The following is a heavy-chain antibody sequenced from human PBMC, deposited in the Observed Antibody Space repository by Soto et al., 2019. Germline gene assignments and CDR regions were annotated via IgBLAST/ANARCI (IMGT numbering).Heavy chain of an antibody. CDR3: AKGHYYDSSGYIDY. J-gene: IGHJ4*02. Sequence: GGSLRLSCAASGFTFSSYSMNWVRQAPGKGLEWVSYISSSSSTIYYADSVKGRFTISRDNAKNSLYLQMNSLRAEDTALYYCAKGHYYDSSGYIDYWGQGTLVTVSS. V-gene: IGHV3-48*04. D-gene: IGHD3-22*01. CDR1: GFTFSSYS. CDR2: ISSSSSTI.